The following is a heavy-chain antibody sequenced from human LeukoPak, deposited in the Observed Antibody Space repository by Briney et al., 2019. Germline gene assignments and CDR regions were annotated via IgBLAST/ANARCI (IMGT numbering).Heavy chain of an antibody. Sequence: SVKVSCKASGGTFSSYAISWVRQAPGQGLEWMGGIIPIFGTANYAQKFQGRVTITADESTSTAYMELSSLRSEDTAVYYCARDVDWNRPLFDYWGQGTLVTVSS. J-gene: IGHJ4*02. CDR2: IIPIFGTA. CDR3: ARDVDWNRPLFDY. V-gene: IGHV1-69*01. CDR1: GGTFSSYA. D-gene: IGHD1-1*01.